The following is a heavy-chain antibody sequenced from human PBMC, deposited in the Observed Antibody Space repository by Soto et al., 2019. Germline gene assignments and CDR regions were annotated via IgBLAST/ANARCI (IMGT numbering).Heavy chain of an antibody. CDR2: IYPGDSDT. J-gene: IGHJ3*02. CDR1: GYSFTSYW. Sequence: GESLKISCKGSGYSFTSYWIGWVRQMPGKGLEWMGIIYPGDSDTRYSPSFQGQVTISADKSISTAYLQWSSLKASDTAMYYSAGYSFGSGSYYKGADAFDIWGKGTMVTVSS. V-gene: IGHV5-51*01. D-gene: IGHD3-10*01. CDR3: AGYSFGSGSYYKGADAFDI.